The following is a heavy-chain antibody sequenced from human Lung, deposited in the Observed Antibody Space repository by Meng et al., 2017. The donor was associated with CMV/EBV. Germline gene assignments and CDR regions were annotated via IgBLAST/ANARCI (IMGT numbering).Heavy chain of an antibody. CDR2: INPSDNTT. CDR1: GYTLTNYY. V-gene: IGHV1-46*01. Sequence: AXVXVSXXAAGYTLTNYYIHWVRHAPGQGLEWMGIINPSDNTTIYAQKFQGRVTMTRDTSTSTVYMQLSSLRSDDTALYYCARDLGYSRSWYFQYYFDCWGQGTLVXVSS. D-gene: IGHD6-13*01. CDR3: ARDLGYSRSWYFQYYFDC. J-gene: IGHJ4*02.